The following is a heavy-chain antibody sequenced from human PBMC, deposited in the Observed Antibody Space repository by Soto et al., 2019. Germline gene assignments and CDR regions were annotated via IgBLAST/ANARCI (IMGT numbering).Heavy chain of an antibody. D-gene: IGHD5-12*01. Sequence: SVKVSCKTSGGTFSSYAISWVRQAPGQGLEWMGGIIPIFGTANYAQKFQGRVTITADESTSTAYMELGSLRSEDTAVYYCASIRHSGYDPYGMHVWGQGTTVTVSS. CDR3: ASIRHSGYDPYGMHV. J-gene: IGHJ6*02. CDR2: IIPIFGTA. V-gene: IGHV1-69*13. CDR1: GGTFSSYA.